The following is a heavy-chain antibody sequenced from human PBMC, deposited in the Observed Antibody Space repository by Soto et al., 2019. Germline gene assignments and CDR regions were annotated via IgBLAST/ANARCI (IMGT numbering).Heavy chain of an antibody. CDR1: GDSISSYY. D-gene: IGHD6-19*01. CDR2: IYNIGST. Sequence: PSETLSLTCTVSGDSISSYYWSWIRQPPGKGLESIGNIYNIGSTHYNPSLKSRVTISLDTSKNQFSLKLSSLSAAYTAVYYCARVSIAVARGVDYWGQGTLVTVSS. CDR3: ARVSIAVARGVDY. J-gene: IGHJ4*02. V-gene: IGHV4-59*01.